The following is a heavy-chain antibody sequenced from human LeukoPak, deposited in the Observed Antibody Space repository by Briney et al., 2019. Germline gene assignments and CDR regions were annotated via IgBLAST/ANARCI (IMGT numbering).Heavy chain of an antibody. CDR2: INHSGST. D-gene: IGHD5-24*01. CDR3: ARPAGWLPRYYFEY. Sequence: SETLSLTCAVYGGSLSGYYWSWIRQPPGKGLEWIGEINHSGSTNYNPSLKSRVTISVDTSKNQFSLKLSSVTAADTAVYYCARPAGWLPRYYFEYWGQGTLVTVSS. CDR1: GGSLSGYY. V-gene: IGHV4-34*01. J-gene: IGHJ4*02.